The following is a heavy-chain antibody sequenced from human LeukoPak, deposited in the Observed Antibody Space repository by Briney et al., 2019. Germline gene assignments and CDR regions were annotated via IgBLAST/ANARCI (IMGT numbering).Heavy chain of an antibody. CDR2: FDPEDGET. Sequence: ASVKVSCKVSGYTLTELSMHWVRQAPGEGLEWMGGFDPEDGETIYAQKFQGRVTMTEDTSTDAAYMELSSLRSEDTAVYYCATGSPIVAPPYYYYYMDVWGKGTTVTISS. V-gene: IGHV1-24*01. J-gene: IGHJ6*03. D-gene: IGHD5-12*01. CDR1: GYTLTELS. CDR3: ATGSPIVAPPYYYYYMDV.